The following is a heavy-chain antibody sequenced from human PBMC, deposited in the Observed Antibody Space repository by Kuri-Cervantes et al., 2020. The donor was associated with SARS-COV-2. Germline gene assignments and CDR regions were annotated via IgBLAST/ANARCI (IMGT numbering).Heavy chain of an antibody. D-gene: IGHD3-3*01. CDR3: ARHIPYYDFWSGYYDAFDI. CDR2: IYYSGST. CDR1: GGSISSYY. J-gene: IGHJ3*02. V-gene: IGHV4-59*08. Sequence: SETLSLTYTVSGGSISSYYWSWIRQPPGKGLEWIGYIYYSGSTNYNPSLKSRVTISVDTSKNQFSLKLSSVTAADTAVYYCARHIPYYDFWSGYYDAFDIWGQGTMVTVSS.